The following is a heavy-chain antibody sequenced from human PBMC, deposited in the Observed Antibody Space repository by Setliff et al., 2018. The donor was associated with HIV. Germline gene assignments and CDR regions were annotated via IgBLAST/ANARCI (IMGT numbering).Heavy chain of an antibody. CDR1: GDSASNSRYY. J-gene: IGHJ5*02. CDR3: ATRVYYYDSNKVLREEGFDP. Sequence: KPSETLSLTCTVSGDSASNSRYYWAWIRQPPGKGLEYIGSIYYNEKTYYSPSLKGRVTISIDTSKNQFSLNLTSVTAADTAVYFCATRVYYYDSNKVLREEGFDPWGQGTLVTVSS. V-gene: IGHV4-39*01. D-gene: IGHD3-22*01. CDR2: IYYNEKT.